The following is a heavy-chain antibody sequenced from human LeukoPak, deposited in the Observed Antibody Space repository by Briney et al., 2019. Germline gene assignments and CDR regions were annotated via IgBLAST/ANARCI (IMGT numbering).Heavy chain of an antibody. CDR2: IYYSGNT. D-gene: IGHD1-14*01. V-gene: IGHV4-31*03. CDR1: GGSISSGAHY. CDR3: ASWYRALDY. J-gene: IGHJ4*02. Sequence: SQTLSLTCTVSGGSISSGAHYWSWIRQHPEKGLEWIGYIYYSGNTYYNPSLKSRVTISVDTSKNQFSLKLNSLTAADTAVYYSASWYRALDYWGQGTLVTVSS.